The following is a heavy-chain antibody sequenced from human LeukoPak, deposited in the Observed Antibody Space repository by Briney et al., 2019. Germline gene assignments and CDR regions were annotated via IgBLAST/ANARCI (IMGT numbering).Heavy chain of an antibody. D-gene: IGHD3-22*01. CDR3: AKDMGYYDSSGYYDY. Sequence: KPGGSLRLSCAASGFSFSSYSMNWVREAPGKGLEWVSSISSSSSYIYYADSVKGRFTISRDNAKNSLYLQMNSLRAEDTALYYCAKDMGYYDSSGYYDYWGQGTLVTVSA. V-gene: IGHV3-21*04. J-gene: IGHJ4*02. CDR2: ISSSSSYI. CDR1: GFSFSSYS.